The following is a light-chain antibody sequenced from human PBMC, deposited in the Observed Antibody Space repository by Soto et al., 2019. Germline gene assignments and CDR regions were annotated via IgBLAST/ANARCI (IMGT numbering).Light chain of an antibody. J-gene: IGKJ5*01. CDR2: GAS. CDR1: QSVSSN. Sequence: EIVMTQSPATLSLSPLDISTLSCGASQSVSSNLAWYQQRPGQAPRLLIFGASDRATGIPDRFSASGSGTDFTLTISRLEPQDFSVYYCQQRDKWPITFGQGTRLE. V-gene: IGKV3-11*01. CDR3: QQRDKWPIT.